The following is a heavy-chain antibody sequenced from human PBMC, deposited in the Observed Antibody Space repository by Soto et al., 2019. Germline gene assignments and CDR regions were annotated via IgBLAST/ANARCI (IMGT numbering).Heavy chain of an antibody. V-gene: IGHV4-34*01. CDR3: ARGRLGVVVIKGAQRFDP. Sequence: PSETLSLTCAVYGGSFSGYYWSWIRQPPGKGLEWIGEINHSGSTNYNPSLKSRVTMSVDTSKNQFSLKLSSVTAADTAVYYCARGRLGVVVIKGAQRFDPWGQGTLVTVSS. CDR2: INHSGST. D-gene: IGHD3-22*01. J-gene: IGHJ5*02. CDR1: GGSFSGYY.